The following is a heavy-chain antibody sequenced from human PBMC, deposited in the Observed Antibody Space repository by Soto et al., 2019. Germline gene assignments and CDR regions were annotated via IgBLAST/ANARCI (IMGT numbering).Heavy chain of an antibody. V-gene: IGHV1-69*01. J-gene: IGHJ6*02. CDR2: IIPIFGTA. CDR3: ARQLWLGGYYYYGMDV. CDR1: GGTFSSYA. D-gene: IGHD5-18*01. Sequence: QVQLVQSGAEVKKPGSSVKVSCKASGGTFSSYAISWVRQAPGQGLEWMGGIIPIFGTANYAQKFQGRVTITADESTSTAYMELSSLRSEVTTVYYCARQLWLGGYYYYGMDVWGQGTTVTVSS.